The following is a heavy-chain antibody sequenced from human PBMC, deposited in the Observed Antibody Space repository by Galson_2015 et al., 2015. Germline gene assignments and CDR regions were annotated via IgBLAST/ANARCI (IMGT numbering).Heavy chain of an antibody. J-gene: IGHJ3*02. V-gene: IGHV4-59*01. CDR3: ARDVLVGDYYDSSGYDDAFDI. Sequence: ETLSLTCTVSGGSISSYYWSWIRQPPGKGLEWIGYIYYSGSTNYNPSLKSRVTISVDTSKNQFSLKLGSVTAADTAVYYCARDVLVGDYYDSSGYDDAFDIWGQGTMVTVSS. D-gene: IGHD3-22*01. CDR1: GGSISSYY. CDR2: IYYSGST.